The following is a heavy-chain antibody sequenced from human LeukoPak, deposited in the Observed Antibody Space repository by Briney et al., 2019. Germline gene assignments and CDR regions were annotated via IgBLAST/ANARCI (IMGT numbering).Heavy chain of an antibody. CDR1: GFTFKTYW. CDR3: ARIEDRGAAFDS. CDR2: TNTDGRTT. D-gene: IGHD3-22*01. Sequence: GGSLRLSCAASGFTFKTYWMHWVRQAPGGGLVWISRTNTDGRTTSYADSVKGRFTISRDNAKNMVYLQMNSLRVEDTAVYYCARIEDRGAAFDSWGQGTLVTVPS. J-gene: IGHJ4*02. V-gene: IGHV3-74*01.